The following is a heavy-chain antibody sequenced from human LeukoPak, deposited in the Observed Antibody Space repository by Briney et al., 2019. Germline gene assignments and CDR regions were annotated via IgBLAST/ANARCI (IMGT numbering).Heavy chain of an antibody. Sequence: PSGTLSLTCAVSGGSISRSNWWSWVHQPPGKGLEWIGEIYHSGSTNYNPSLKSRVTISVDKSKNQFSLKLSSVTAADTAVYYCARDRYGSGSYKDYWGQATLVTVSS. CDR3: ARDRYGSGSYKDY. J-gene: IGHJ4*02. CDR1: GGSISRSNW. V-gene: IGHV4-4*02. CDR2: IYHSGST. D-gene: IGHD3-10*01.